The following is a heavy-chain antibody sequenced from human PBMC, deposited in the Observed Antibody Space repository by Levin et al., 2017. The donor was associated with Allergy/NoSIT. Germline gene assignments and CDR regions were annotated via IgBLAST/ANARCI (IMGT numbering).Heavy chain of an antibody. CDR1: GGSIRNYY. V-gene: IGHV4-59*01. J-gene: IGHJ3*02. CDR3: AGGPYSGNDWCPFDI. CDR2: ISYIGGP. D-gene: IGHD5-12*01. Sequence: SETLSLTCTVSGGSIRNYYWSWIRQSPGKGLEWIGYISYIGGPNYNPSLGSRVTISLDTSENQFSLKLSSVTAADTAVYYCAGGPYSGNDWCPFDIWGQGTMVPVSS.